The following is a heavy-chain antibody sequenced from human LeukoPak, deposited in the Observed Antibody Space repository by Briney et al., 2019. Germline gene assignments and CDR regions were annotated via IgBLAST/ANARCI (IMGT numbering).Heavy chain of an antibody. CDR3: ARDVTVSGSYYWFDP. D-gene: IGHD1-26*01. CDR1: GYTFTSYA. Sequence: ASVKVSCKASGYTFTSYAMHWVRQAPGRRLEWMGWINAGNGNTKYSQKFQGRVTITRDTSASTAYMELSSLRSEDTAVYYCARDVTVSGSYYWFDPWGQGTLVTVSS. V-gene: IGHV1-3*01. CDR2: INAGNGNT. J-gene: IGHJ5*02.